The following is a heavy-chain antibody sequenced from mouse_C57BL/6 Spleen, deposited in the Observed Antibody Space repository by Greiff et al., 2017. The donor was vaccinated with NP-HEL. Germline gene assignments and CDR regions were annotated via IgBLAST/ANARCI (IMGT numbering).Heavy chain of an antibody. CDR2: IHPNSGST. Sequence: QVQLQQPGAELVKPGASVKLSCKASGYTFTSYWMHWVKQRPGQGLEWIGMIHPNSGSTNYNEKFKSKATLTVDKSSSTAYMQLSSLTSEYSAVYYCARITTVVAMDYAMDYWGQGTSVTVSS. D-gene: IGHD1-1*01. J-gene: IGHJ4*01. CDR1: GYTFTSYW. V-gene: IGHV1-64*01. CDR3: ARITTVVAMDYAMDY.